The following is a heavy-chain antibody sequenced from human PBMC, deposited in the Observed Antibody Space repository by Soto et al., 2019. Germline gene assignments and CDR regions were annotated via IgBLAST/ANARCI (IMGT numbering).Heavy chain of an antibody. D-gene: IGHD3-10*01. V-gene: IGHV3-23*01. Sequence: EVQLLESGGGLGQPGGSLRLSCAASGFTFSSYAMWWVRQAPGKGLECVSAFSGGGETTYYADSVKGRFTISRDNSKNTLYLQMNSLRAEDTAVYYCAFNSGSGSYYFDYWGQGTLVTVSS. CDR2: FSGGGETT. J-gene: IGHJ4*02. CDR3: AFNSGSGSYYFDY. CDR1: GFTFSSYA.